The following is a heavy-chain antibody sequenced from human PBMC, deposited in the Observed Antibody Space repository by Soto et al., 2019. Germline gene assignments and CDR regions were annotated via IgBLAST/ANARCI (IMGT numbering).Heavy chain of an antibody. CDR3: ARDGLLFSGPYRPSRFDY. CDR1: GFKFSDYW. Sequence: GGSLRLSCAASGFKFSDYWMSWVRQAPGKGLEWVGNIKHDTSEAHYADSVKGRFTITRDNIKNFLFLQMNGLRSDDTASYYCARDGLLFSGPYRPSRFDYWGLGTLVTVST. D-gene: IGHD3-16*02. J-gene: IGHJ4*02. CDR2: IKHDTSEA. V-gene: IGHV3-7*03.